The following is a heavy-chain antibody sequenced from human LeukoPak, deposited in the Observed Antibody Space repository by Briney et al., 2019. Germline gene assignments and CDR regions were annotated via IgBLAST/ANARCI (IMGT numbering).Heavy chain of an antibody. CDR3: ARHHRSSSWNFDY. J-gene: IGHJ4*02. CDR2: IYYSGST. CDR1: GGSISSYY. V-gene: IGHV4-39*01. Sequence: PSETLSLTCTVSGGSISSYYWGWIRQPPGKGLEWIGSIYYSGSTYYNPSLKSRVTISVDTSKNQFSLKLSSVTAADTAVYYCARHHRSSSWNFDYWGQGTLVTVSS. D-gene: IGHD6-13*01.